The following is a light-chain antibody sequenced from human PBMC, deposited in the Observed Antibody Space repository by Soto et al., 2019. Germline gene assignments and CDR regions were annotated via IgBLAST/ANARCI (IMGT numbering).Light chain of an antibody. CDR2: INS. Sequence: QSVLTQPPSASGTPGQRVTISCSGSRSNIGSNTVNWFQHLPGTAPKLLIYINSQRPSGVPDRFSGSKSGTSASLAISGLQSEDEADYYCAAWDDSLNGYVFGTGTKVTVL. V-gene: IGLV1-44*01. J-gene: IGLJ1*01. CDR3: AAWDDSLNGYV. CDR1: RSNIGSNT.